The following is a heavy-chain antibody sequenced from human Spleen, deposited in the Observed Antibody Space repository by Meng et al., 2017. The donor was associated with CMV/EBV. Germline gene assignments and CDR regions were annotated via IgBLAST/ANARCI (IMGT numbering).Heavy chain of an antibody. CDR2: IYYSGST. V-gene: IGHV4-59*01. J-gene: IGHJ4*02. CDR1: GGSISRYY. D-gene: IGHD2-21*01. CDR3: ARGNWGGDDY. Sequence: GSLRLSCTVSGGSISRYYWSWIRQPPGKGLEWIGYIYYSGSTNYNPSLKSRVTISVDTSKNQFSLKLSSVTAADTAVYYCARGNWGGDDYWGQGTLVTVSS.